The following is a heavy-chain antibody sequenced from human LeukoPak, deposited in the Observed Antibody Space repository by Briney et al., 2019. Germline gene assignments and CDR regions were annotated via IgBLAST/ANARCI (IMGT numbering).Heavy chain of an antibody. D-gene: IGHD1-1*01. CDR3: AKDGWNDIPDY. J-gene: IGHJ4*02. V-gene: IGHV3-23*01. CDR2: IVGSGGIT. Sequence: GGSLRLSCAASGFTFSSYAMSWVRQTPGKGLEWVSGIVGSGGITYYADSVKGRFTISRDNSKKTLYLQMNSLRAEDTALYYCAKDGWNDIPDYWGQGTLVTVSS. CDR1: GFTFSSYA.